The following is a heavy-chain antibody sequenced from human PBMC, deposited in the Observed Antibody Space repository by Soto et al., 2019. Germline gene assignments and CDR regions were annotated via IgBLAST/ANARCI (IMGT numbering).Heavy chain of an antibody. J-gene: IGHJ6*02. D-gene: IGHD2-15*01. V-gene: IGHV5-51*03. Sequence: EVQLVQSGAEVKKPGESLKISCKGSGYSFTSYWIGWVRQMPGKGLEWMGIIYPGDSDTRYSPSFQGQVTIPADKSISTASLQWSSLKASDTVMYYCASQAVVRRGDYYGMDVWGQGTTVTVSS. CDR2: IYPGDSDT. CDR1: GYSFTSYW. CDR3: ASQAVVRRGDYYGMDV.